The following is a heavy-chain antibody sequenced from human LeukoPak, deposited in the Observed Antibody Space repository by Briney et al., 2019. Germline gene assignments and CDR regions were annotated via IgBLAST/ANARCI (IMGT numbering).Heavy chain of an antibody. CDR1: GFTFDDYA. V-gene: IGHV3-9*01. CDR2: ISWNSGSI. Sequence: GGSLRLSCAASGFTFDDYAMHWVRQAPGKGLEWVSGISWNSGSIGYADSVKGRFTISRDNAKNSLYLQMNSLRAEDTALYYCAKDRKYSSGWYAFDYWGQGTLVTVSS. D-gene: IGHD6-19*01. J-gene: IGHJ4*02. CDR3: AKDRKYSSGWYAFDY.